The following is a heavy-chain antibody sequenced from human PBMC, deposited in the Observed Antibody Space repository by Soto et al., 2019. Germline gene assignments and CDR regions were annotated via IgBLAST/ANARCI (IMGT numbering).Heavy chain of an antibody. V-gene: IGHV3-23*01. Sequence: PGGSLRLSCAASGFIFSSYAMSWVRQAPGKGLEWVSAISGSGGSTYYADSVKGRFTISRDNSKNTLYLQMNSLRAEDTAVYYCAKEKISTTCSTGFDPWGQGTLVTVSS. J-gene: IGHJ5*02. CDR3: AKEKISTTCSTGFDP. CDR2: ISGSGGST. CDR1: GFIFSSYA. D-gene: IGHD2-2*01.